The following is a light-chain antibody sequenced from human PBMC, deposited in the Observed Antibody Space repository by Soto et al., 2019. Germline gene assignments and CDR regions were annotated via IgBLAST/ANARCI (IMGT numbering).Light chain of an antibody. CDR2: NDD. CDR1: GSNIGPNY. J-gene: IGLJ3*02. CDR3: AAWDDSLTGRV. Sequence: HSVLTQSPSASGTPGQRITISCSGSGSNIGPNYVYWFQQFPGTAPKLLIYNDDQRPSGVPDRFYGSKSGTSASLGISGLRSEDEADYYCAAWDDSLTGRVFGGGTK. V-gene: IGLV1-47*02.